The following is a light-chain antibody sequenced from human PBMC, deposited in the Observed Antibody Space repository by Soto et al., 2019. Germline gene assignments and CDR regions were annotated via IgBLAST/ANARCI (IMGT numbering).Light chain of an antibody. CDR1: NSDCGGYNY. J-gene: IGLJ1*01. CDR3: SSYTSSTTYV. Sequence: QSVLTQPASVSGSPGQSITISCSGTNSDCGGYNYVCWYQQHPGKALKLMIYEVNDRSSAVSNRLSGPKAGNAASLTISGLQGEAEPDHYGSSYTSSTTYVFASGTKVTV. CDR2: EVN. V-gene: IGLV2-14*01.